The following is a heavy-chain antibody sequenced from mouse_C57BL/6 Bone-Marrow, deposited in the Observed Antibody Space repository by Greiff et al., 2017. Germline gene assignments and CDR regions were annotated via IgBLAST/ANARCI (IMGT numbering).Heavy chain of an antibody. CDR3: ARCYYGGNYAMDY. D-gene: IGHD1-1*01. CDR2: IWTGGGT. V-gene: IGHV2-9-1*01. J-gene: IGHJ4*01. Sequence: VKLEESGPGLVAPSQSLSITCTVSGFSLTSYAISWVRQPPGKGLEWLGVIWTGGGTNYNSALKSRLSISKDNSKSQVFLKMNSLQTDDTARYYCARCYYGGNYAMDYWGQGTSVTVSS. CDR1: GFSLTSYA.